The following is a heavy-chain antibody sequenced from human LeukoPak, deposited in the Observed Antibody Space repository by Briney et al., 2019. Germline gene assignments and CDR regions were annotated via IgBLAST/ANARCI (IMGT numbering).Heavy chain of an antibody. D-gene: IGHD6-13*01. CDR2: IYSGGST. Sequence: GGSLRLSCAASGFTVSSNYMSWVRQAPGKGLEWVSVIYSGGSTYYADSVKGRFTISRDNSKNTLYLQMNSLRAEDTAVYYCARRAYSGIAAAGHFDYWGQGTLVTVSS. V-gene: IGHV3-53*01. CDR3: ARRAYSGIAAAGHFDY. CDR1: GFTVSSNY. J-gene: IGHJ4*02.